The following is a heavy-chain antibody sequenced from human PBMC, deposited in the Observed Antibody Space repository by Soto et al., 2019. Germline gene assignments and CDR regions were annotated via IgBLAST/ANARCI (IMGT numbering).Heavy chain of an antibody. CDR1: GFTFSSYA. V-gene: IGHV3-30-3*01. J-gene: IGHJ4*02. D-gene: IGHD2-21*02. CDR2: ISYDGSNK. Sequence: QVQLVESRGGVVQPGRSLRLSCAASGFTFSSYAMHWVRQAPGKGLEWVAVISYDGSNKYYADSVKGRFTISRDTSKNPLYLQMNSLRAEDTAVYYCARRLSVTKGGMDYWGQGTMVTVS. CDR3: ARRLSVTKGGMDY.